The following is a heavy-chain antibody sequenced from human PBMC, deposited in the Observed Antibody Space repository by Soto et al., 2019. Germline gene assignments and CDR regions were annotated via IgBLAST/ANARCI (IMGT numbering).Heavy chain of an antibody. CDR3: ARGVPTPDYYYYGMDV. CDR2: ISAYNGNT. CDR1: GYTFTSYG. V-gene: IGHV1-18*01. J-gene: IGHJ6*02. Sequence: QVQLVQSGAEVKKPGASVKVSCKASGYTFTSYGISWVRQAPGQGLEWMGWISAYNGNTNYAQKLQGRVTMTTNPSTSTAYMELRSLRSDDTAVYYCARGVPTPDYYYYGMDVWGQGTTVTVSS.